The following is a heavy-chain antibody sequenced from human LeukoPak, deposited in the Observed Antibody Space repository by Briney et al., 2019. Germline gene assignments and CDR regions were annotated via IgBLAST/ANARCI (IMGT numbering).Heavy chain of an antibody. J-gene: IGHJ6*03. CDR2: ISSSSSYI. CDR1: GFTFSDYY. CDR3: ARWGYCSGGSCSPLWYYYYYMDV. Sequence: PGGSLRLSCAASGFTFSDYYMSWVRQAPGKGLEWVSSISSSSSYIYYADSVKGRFTISRDNAKNSLYLQMNSLRAEDTAVYYCARWGYCSGGSCSPLWYYYYYMDVWGKGTTVTVSS. V-gene: IGHV3-21*01. D-gene: IGHD2-15*01.